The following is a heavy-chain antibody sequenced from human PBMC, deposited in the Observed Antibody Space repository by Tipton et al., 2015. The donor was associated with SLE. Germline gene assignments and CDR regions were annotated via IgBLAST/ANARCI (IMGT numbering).Heavy chain of an antibody. J-gene: IGHJ6*03. CDR1: GGSISSYY. D-gene: IGHD4-11*01. Sequence: GSLRLSCTVSGGSISSYYWSWIRQPPGKGLEWIGYIYYSGSTNYNPSLKSRVTISVDTSKNQFSLKLSSVTAADTAVYYCARVGYSNYMDVWGKGTTVTVSS. V-gene: IGHV4-59*01. CDR2: IYYSGST. CDR3: ARVGYSNYMDV.